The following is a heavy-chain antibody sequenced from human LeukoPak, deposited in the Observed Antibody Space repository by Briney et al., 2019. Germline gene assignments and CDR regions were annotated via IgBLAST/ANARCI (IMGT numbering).Heavy chain of an antibody. D-gene: IGHD5-24*01. J-gene: IGHJ4*02. CDR3: ARDEMATIPLGY. CDR2: IIPIFGTA. V-gene: IGHV1-69*05. CDR1: GYTFTSYG. Sequence: SVKVSCKASGYTFTSYGISWVRQAPGQGLEWMGRIIPIFGTANYAQKFQGRVTITTDESTSTAYMELSSLRSEDTAVYYCARDEMATIPLGYWGQGTLVTVSS.